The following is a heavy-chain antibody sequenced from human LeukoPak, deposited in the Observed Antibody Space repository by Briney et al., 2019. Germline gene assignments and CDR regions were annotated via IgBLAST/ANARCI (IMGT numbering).Heavy chain of an antibody. D-gene: IGHD3-16*01. Sequence: SETLSLTCTVSGGSISSSSYYWGWIRQPPGKGLEWIGSIYYSGSTYYNPSLKSRVTISVDTSKNQFSLKLSSVTAADTAVYYCARDAYDYVWGSYEGTGFFDYWGQGTLVTVSS. CDR3: ARDAYDYVWGSYEGTGFFDY. CDR2: IYYSGST. J-gene: IGHJ4*02. V-gene: IGHV4-39*07. CDR1: GGSISSSSYY.